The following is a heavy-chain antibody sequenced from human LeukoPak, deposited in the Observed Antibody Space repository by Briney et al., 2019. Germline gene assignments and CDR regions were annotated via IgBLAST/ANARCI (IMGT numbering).Heavy chain of an antibody. CDR1: GFTFRSYA. Sequence: GGSLRLSCAASGFTFRSYAMHWVRQAPGKGLEWVAVISYDGSNKYYSDSVKGRFTISRDNSKNTLYLQMNSLRAEDTAVYYCARDFGQWLVLGPHYYYYGMDVWGQGTTVTVSS. J-gene: IGHJ6*02. CDR2: ISYDGSNK. CDR3: ARDFGQWLVLGPHYYYYGMDV. D-gene: IGHD6-19*01. V-gene: IGHV3-30-3*01.